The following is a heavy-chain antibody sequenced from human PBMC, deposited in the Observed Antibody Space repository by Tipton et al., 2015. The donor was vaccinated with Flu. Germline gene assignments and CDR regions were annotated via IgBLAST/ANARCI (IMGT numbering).Heavy chain of an antibody. J-gene: IGHJ5*02. CDR2: VYYSGST. CDR1: DGSISSYF. D-gene: IGHD2-15*01. Sequence: TLSLTCTVSDGSISSYFWSWVRQPPGKELEWIGYVYYSGSTNYNPSLKSRVTISVDTSKKQFFLKLSSVTAADTAVYYCARIVGCSGGRCYSGGWFDPWGQGTLVTVSS. CDR3: ARIVGCSGGRCYSGGWFDP. V-gene: IGHV4-59*01.